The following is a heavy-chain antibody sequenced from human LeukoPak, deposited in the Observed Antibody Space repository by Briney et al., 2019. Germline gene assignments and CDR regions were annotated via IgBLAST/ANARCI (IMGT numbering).Heavy chain of an antibody. CDR3: ARVRYSYGLQDY. CDR2: INPNSGGT. CDR1: GYTFTGYY. J-gene: IGHJ4*02. D-gene: IGHD5-18*01. Sequence: GASVKVSCKASGYTFTGYYMHWVRRAPGQGLEWMGWINPNSGGTNYAQKFQGRVTMTRDTSISTAYMELSRLRSDDTAVYYCARVRYSYGLQDYWGLGTLVTVSS. V-gene: IGHV1-2*02.